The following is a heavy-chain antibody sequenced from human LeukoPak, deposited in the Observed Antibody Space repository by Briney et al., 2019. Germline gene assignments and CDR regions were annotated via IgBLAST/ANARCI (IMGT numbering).Heavy chain of an antibody. V-gene: IGHV4-34*01. J-gene: IGHJ4*02. CDR2: INHSGST. Sequence: PSETLSLTCAVYGGSFSGYYWSWIRQPPGKGLEWIGEINHSGSTNYNPSLKSRVTISVDTSKNQFSLKLSSVTAADTAVYYCAKDEFGPYGDSSFDYWGQGTLVTVSS. CDR1: GGSFSGYY. D-gene: IGHD4-17*01. CDR3: AKDEFGPYGDSSFDY.